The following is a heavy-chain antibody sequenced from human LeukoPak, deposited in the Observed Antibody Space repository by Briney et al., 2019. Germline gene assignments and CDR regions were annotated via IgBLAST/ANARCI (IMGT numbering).Heavy chain of an antibody. J-gene: IGHJ4*02. Sequence: GSLRLSCAASGFTFNNAWMNWVRQAPGKGLEWIGEIYHSGNTNYNPSLKSRVTMSVDKSKNQFSLNLNSVTAADTAVYYCAGNGGNSDFDYWGQGTLVTVSS. CDR2: IYHSGNT. CDR1: GFTFNNAW. V-gene: IGHV4-4*02. CDR3: AGNGGNSDFDY. D-gene: IGHD4-23*01.